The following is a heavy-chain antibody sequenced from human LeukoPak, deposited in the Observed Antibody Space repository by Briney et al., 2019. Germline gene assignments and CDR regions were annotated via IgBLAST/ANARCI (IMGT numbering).Heavy chain of an antibody. CDR1: GFTFSYYW. CDR3: ARLYISTSYVPYCDY. D-gene: IGHD6-13*01. J-gene: IGHJ4*02. CDR2: IKQDGSEK. V-gene: IGHV3-7*01. Sequence: PGGSLRLSCSASGFTFSYYWMSWVRQAPGKGLEWVANIKQDGSEKFYVDSLKGRFTISRDNAKNSLYLQMNNLRVEDTAVYYCARLYISTSYVPYCDYWGQGTLVTVSS.